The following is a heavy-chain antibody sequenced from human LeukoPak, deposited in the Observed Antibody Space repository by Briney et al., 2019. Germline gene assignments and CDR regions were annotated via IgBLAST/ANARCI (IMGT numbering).Heavy chain of an antibody. V-gene: IGHV4-39*01. CDR3: ARQTGSGLFTLP. J-gene: IGHJ4*02. Sequence: PSETLSLTCTVSGVSISSSNSYWGWIRQPPGKGLEWIGSIYYTGNTYYNASLKSRVTISIDTSNNQISLRLISVTATDTAMYYCARQTGSGLFTLPGGQGTLVTVFS. D-gene: IGHD3/OR15-3a*01. CDR2: IYYTGNT. CDR1: GVSISSSNSY.